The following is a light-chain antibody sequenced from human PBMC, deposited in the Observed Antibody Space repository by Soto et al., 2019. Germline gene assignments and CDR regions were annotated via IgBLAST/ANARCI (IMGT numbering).Light chain of an antibody. V-gene: IGLV2-14*01. CDR2: EVS. Sequence: QSVLTQPASVSGSPGQSITISCTGTSSDVGGYNYVSCYQQHQGKAPKLMIYEVSNRPSGVSNRFSGSKSGNTASLTISGLQAEDEADYYCSSYTSSSTHYVFGTGTKVTVL. CDR3: SSYTSSSTHYV. CDR1: SSDVGGYNY. J-gene: IGLJ1*01.